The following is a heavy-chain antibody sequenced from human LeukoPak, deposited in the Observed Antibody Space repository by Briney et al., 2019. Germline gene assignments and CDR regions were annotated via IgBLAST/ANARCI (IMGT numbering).Heavy chain of an antibody. J-gene: IGHJ5*02. CDR2: IIPIFGIA. V-gene: IGHV1-69*10. CDR1: GGTFSSYA. Sequence: ASVKVSCKASGGTFSSYAISWVRQAPGQGLEWMGGIIPIFGIANYAQKFQGRVTITAHKSTSTAYMELSSLRSEDTAVYYCARAGYCSGGSCPVSWFDPWGQGTLVTVSS. CDR3: ARAGYCSGGSCPVSWFDP. D-gene: IGHD2-15*01.